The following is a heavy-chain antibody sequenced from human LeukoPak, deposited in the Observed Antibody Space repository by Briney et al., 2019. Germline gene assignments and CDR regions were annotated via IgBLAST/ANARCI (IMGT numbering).Heavy chain of an antibody. CDR2: IRTKADSYAA. D-gene: IGHD3-22*01. CDR1: GFTFSGSA. CDR3: TSGGIYYDSSGYYGSDY. Sequence: PGGSLRLSYAASGFTFSGSAMNWVRQASGKGLEWVGRIRTKADSYAATYAASVKGRFTISRDDSKNTAYLQMNSLKTEDTAVYYCTSGGIYYDSSGYYGSDYWGQGTLVTVSS. J-gene: IGHJ4*02. V-gene: IGHV3-73*01.